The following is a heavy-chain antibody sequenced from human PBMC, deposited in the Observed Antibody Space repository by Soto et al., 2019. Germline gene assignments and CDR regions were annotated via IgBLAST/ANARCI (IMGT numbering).Heavy chain of an antibody. CDR1: GVTFSTYA. J-gene: IGHJ4*02. V-gene: IGHV3-23*01. Sequence: GGSLRLSCIASGVTFSTYAMSWVRQAPGKGLEWVSAISGSGGTTYYADSVKGRFTISRDNSKNTLYLQMNSLRAEDTAVYYCAKHRAGFGSGSDTYYFDVWGQGTLVTVSS. D-gene: IGHD3-10*01. CDR3: AKHRAGFGSGSDTYYFDV. CDR2: ISGSGGTT.